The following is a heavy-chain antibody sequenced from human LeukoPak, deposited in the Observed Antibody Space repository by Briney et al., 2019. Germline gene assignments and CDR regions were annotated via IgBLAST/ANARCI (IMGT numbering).Heavy chain of an antibody. CDR2: ISSSSSYI. J-gene: IGHJ3*01. Sequence: GGSLRLSCAASGFTFSSYSMNWVRQAPGKGLEWVSSISSSSSYIYYADSVKGRFTISRDNARNSLYLQMDSLRDDDTALYYCARGYSNYGYVFDVWGQGTMVTVSS. D-gene: IGHD4-11*01. V-gene: IGHV3-21*01. CDR1: GFTFSSYS. CDR3: ARGYSNYGYVFDV.